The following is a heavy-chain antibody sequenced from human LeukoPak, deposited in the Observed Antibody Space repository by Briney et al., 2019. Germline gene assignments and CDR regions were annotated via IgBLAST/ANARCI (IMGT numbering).Heavy chain of an antibody. D-gene: IGHD6-19*01. V-gene: IGHV1-46*01. CDR1: GYTFTSYY. CDR3: ARDLGEQWLVV. CDR2: INPSGGST. J-gene: IGHJ4*02. Sequence: ASVKVSCKASGYTFTSYYMHWVRQAPGRGLEWMGIINPSGGSTSYAQKFQGRVTMTRDTSTSTVYMELSSLRSEDTAVYYCARDLGEQWLVVWGQGTLVTVSS.